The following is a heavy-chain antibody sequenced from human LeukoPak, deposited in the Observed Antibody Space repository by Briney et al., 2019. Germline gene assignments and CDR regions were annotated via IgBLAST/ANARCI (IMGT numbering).Heavy chain of an antibody. D-gene: IGHD6-13*01. CDR3: AKDHGIAAAGNEGDAFDI. J-gene: IGHJ3*02. V-gene: IGHV3-30*18. CDR1: GFTFSSYG. Sequence: GRSLRLSCAASGFTFSSYGMHWVRQAPGKGLEWVAVISYDGSNKYYADSVEGRFTISRDNSKNTLYLQMNSLRAEDTAVYYCAKDHGIAAAGNEGDAFDIWGQGTMVTVSS. CDR2: ISYDGSNK.